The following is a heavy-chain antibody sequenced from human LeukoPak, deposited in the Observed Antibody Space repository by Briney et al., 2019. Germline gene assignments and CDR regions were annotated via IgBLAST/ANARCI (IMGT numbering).Heavy chain of an antibody. Sequence: SETLSLTCTVSGGSISSYYWSWIRQPPGKGLEWIGYIHYSGSTNYNPSLKSRVTISVDTSKNQFSLKLSSVTAADTAVYYCARQGWLRFGGPEYGMDVWGQGTTVTVSS. V-gene: IGHV4-59*08. D-gene: IGHD5-12*01. CDR1: GGSISSYY. CDR2: IHYSGST. CDR3: ARQGWLRFGGPEYGMDV. J-gene: IGHJ6*02.